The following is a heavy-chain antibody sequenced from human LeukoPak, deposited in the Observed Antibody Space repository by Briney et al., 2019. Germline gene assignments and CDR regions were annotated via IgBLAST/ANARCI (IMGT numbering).Heavy chain of an antibody. CDR2: ISAYNGNT. CDR3: ARVGVLVDIVATVDY. J-gene: IGHJ4*02. CDR1: GYTFTSYG. Sequence: ASVKVSCKASGYTFTSYGISWVRQAPGQGLEWMGWISAYNGNTNYAQKLQGRVTMTTDTSTSTAYMELRSLRSDDTAVYYCARVGVLVDIVATVDYWGQGTLVTVSS. V-gene: IGHV1-18*01. D-gene: IGHD5-12*01.